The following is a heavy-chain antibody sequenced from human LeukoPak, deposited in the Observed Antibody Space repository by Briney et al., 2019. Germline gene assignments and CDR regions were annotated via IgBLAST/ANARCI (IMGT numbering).Heavy chain of an antibody. CDR1: GFTFSRYS. V-gene: IGHV3-30*04. CDR3: GRAYIITGRLDY. Sequence: GGSLTLACAAAGFTFSRYSMHWVRQAPGKGLEWVAVISYEGSNKYYADSGKGRFTTSRDNSKTPPYPQMTSLRAEDTAVYYCGRAYIITGRLDYWGQGTLVTVSS. J-gene: IGHJ4*02. CDR2: ISYEGSNK. D-gene: IGHD5-24*01.